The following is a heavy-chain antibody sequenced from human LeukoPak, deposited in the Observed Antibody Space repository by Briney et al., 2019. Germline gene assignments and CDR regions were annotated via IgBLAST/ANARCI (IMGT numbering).Heavy chain of an antibody. V-gene: IGHV3-30*04. Sequence: GGSLRLFCAASGFTFSSYAMHWVRQAPGKGLEWVAVISYDGSNKYYADSVKGRFTISRDNSKNTLYLQMNSLRAEDTAVYYCARIGYCSSTSCYHNWFDPWDQGTLVTVSS. CDR2: ISYDGSNK. CDR1: GFTFSSYA. CDR3: ARIGYCSSTSCYHNWFDP. J-gene: IGHJ5*02. D-gene: IGHD2-2*01.